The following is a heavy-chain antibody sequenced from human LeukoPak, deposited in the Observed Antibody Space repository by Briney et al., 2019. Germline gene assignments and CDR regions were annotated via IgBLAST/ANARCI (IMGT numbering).Heavy chain of an antibody. J-gene: IGHJ4*02. CDR2: ISSSGSTI. V-gene: IGHV3-11*01. Sequence: SGGSLRLSCAASGFTFSDYYMSWIRQAPGKGLEWVSYISSSGSTIYYADSVKGRFTISRDNAKNSLYLQMNSLRAEDTAVYYCASRTDGSGSYSDYWGQGTPVTVSS. D-gene: IGHD3-10*01. CDR1: GFTFSDYY. CDR3: ASRTDGSGSYSDY.